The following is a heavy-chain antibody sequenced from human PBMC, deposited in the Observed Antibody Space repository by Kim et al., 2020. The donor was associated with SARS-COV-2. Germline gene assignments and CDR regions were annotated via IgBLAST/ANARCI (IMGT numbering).Heavy chain of an antibody. CDR2: MNPNSGNT. CDR3: ARALGFGFGGLLSY. D-gene: IGHD3-10*01. CDR1: GYTFTSYD. J-gene: IGHJ4*02. Sequence: ASVKVSCKASGYTFTSYDINWVRQATGQGLEWMGWMNPNSGNTGYAQKLQGRVTMTRNTSISTAYMELSSLRSEDTAVYYCARALGFGFGGLLSYWGQGTPVTVSS. V-gene: IGHV1-8*01.